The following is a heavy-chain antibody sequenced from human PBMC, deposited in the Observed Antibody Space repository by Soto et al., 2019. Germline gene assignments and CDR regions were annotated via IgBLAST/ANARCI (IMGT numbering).Heavy chain of an antibody. CDR1: GFTFTSYN. CDR2: ISSSSYYI. J-gene: IGHJ6*02. V-gene: IGHV3-21*01. Sequence: EVKLVESGGGLVKPGGSLRLSCAASGFTFTSYNMNWVRQAPGKGLEWVSSISSSSYYIYYADAVKGRFTISRDNAKNPLELQMSSLRAEDTAVYYCAGGGLGYCSNGVCFLYGMDVWGQGTTVTVSS. D-gene: IGHD2-8*01. CDR3: AGGGLGYCSNGVCFLYGMDV.